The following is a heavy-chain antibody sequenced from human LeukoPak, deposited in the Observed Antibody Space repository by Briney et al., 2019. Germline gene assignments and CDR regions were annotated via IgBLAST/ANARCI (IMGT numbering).Heavy chain of an antibody. Sequence: GGSLRLSCAASGFIVSSKYMSWVRQAPGMGLEWVSIIYSGGRTYYADSVKGRFTIFRDNAKNSLYLQMNSLRAEDTAVYYCARGIRLPDYWGQGALVTVSS. CDR2: IYSGGRT. CDR1: GFIVSSKY. CDR3: ARGIRLPDY. J-gene: IGHJ4*02. D-gene: IGHD2-21*02. V-gene: IGHV3-53*01.